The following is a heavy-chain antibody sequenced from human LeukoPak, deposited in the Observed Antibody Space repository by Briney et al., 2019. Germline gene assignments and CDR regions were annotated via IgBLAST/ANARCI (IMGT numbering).Heavy chain of an antibody. V-gene: IGHV3-23*01. CDR1: GFTFSDYA. CDR2: ISGTARSA. CDR3: VKDVLRLNYGYFDL. Sequence: GGSLRLSCAASGFTFSDYAMGWVRQAPGKGLEWVSGISGTARSAYYTDSVKGRFTVSRGNSKKTLYLQMSSLRAEDTAVYYCVKDVLRLNYGYFDLWGRGSPVTVSS. D-gene: IGHD2-21*01. J-gene: IGHJ2*01.